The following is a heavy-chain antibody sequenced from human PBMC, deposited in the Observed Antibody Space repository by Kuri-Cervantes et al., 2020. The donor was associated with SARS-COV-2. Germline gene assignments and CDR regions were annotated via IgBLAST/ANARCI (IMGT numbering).Heavy chain of an antibody. Sequence: GGSLRLSCAASGFTFDDYGMSWVRQAPGKGLEWVSGINWNGGSTGYADSVKGRFTISRDNAKNSLYLRMNSLRAEDTALYHCARSTYNNWFDPWGQGTLVTVSS. D-gene: IGHD1-14*01. V-gene: IGHV3-20*01. CDR1: GFTFDDYG. J-gene: IGHJ5*02. CDR2: INWNGGST. CDR3: ARSTYNNWFDP.